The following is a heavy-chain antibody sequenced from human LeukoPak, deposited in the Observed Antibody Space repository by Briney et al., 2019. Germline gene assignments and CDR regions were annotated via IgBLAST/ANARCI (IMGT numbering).Heavy chain of an antibody. Sequence: SETLSLTCAVYGGFFGDYYWTWIRQPPGKGLEWIGSIYHSGSTYYNPSLKSRVTISVDTSKNQFSLKLSSVTAADTAVYYCARGAPLGYFDYWGQGTLVTVSS. J-gene: IGHJ4*02. CDR3: ARGAPLGYFDY. CDR1: GGFFGDYY. V-gene: IGHV4-34*01. CDR2: IYHSGST.